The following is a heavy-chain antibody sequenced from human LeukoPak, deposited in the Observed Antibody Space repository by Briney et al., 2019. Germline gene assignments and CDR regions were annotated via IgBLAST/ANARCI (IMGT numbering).Heavy chain of an antibody. J-gene: IGHJ4*02. CDR2: IIPIFGTA. CDR1: GGTFSSYA. V-gene: IGHV1-69*06. D-gene: IGHD3-3*01. Sequence: GASVKVSCKASGGTFSSYAISWVRQAPGQGLEWMGGIIPIFGTANYAQKFQGRVTITADKSTSTAYMELSSLRSEDTAVYYCARDGDYDFWSGYYKDGYYFDYWGQGTLVTVSS. CDR3: ARDGDYDFWSGYYKDGYYFDY.